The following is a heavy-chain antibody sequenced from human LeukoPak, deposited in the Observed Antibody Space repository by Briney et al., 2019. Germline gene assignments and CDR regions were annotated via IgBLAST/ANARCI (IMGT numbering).Heavy chain of an antibody. CDR2: ISYSGST. CDR1: GGSISSGGYS. J-gene: IGHJ4*02. Sequence: SETLSLTCTVSGGSISSGGYSWSWIRQPPGKGLEWIGYISYSGSTYYNPSLKSRVTMSLDTSKNQFSLKLSSVTAADTAVYYCAKKSTAEVCFDYWGQGTLVTVSS. D-gene: IGHD4-11*01. V-gene: IGHV4-30-4*07. CDR3: AKKSTAEVCFDY.